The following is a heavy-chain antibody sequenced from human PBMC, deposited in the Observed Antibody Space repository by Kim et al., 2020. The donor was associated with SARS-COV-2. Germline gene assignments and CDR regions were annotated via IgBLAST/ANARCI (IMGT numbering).Heavy chain of an antibody. V-gene: IGHV3-30*01. J-gene: IGHJ4*02. Sequence: FTISRDNSKNTLYLQMNSLRAEDTAVYYCARGYLILGSGWTERDKYYFDYWGQGTLVTVSS. CDR3: ARGYLILGSGWTERDKYYFDY. D-gene: IGHD6-19*01.